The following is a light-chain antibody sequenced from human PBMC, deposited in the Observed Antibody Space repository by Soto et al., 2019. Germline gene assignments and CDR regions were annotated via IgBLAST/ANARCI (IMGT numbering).Light chain of an antibody. CDR2: GAS. J-gene: IGKJ1*01. V-gene: IGKV3-20*01. Sequence: EIGLTQSPGTLSLSPGERATLSCRASQSVSSSYLAWYQQKPGQAPRLLIYGASSRATGIPDRFSGSGSGTDFTLTISRLEPEDFAVYYCQHYGSSPTFGQGTKVDIK. CDR3: QHYGSSPT. CDR1: QSVSSSY.